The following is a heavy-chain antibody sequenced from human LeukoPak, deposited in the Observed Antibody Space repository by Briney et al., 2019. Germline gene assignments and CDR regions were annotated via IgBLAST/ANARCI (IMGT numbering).Heavy chain of an antibody. J-gene: IGHJ5*02. V-gene: IGHV1-8*01. D-gene: IGHD3-10*01. CDR3: ARGLSKSRITPFGP. CDR1: GYTFTSYD. Sequence: ASVKVSCKASGYTFTSYDIYWVRQATGQGLEWMGWMNPNSGSTGSAQRFQGRVTMTRNASISTAYMELISLTSEDTAVYFCARGLSKSRITPFGPWGQGTLVTVSS. CDR2: MNPNSGST.